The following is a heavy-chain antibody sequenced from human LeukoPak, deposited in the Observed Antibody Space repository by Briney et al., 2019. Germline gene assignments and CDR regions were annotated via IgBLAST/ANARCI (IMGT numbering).Heavy chain of an antibody. J-gene: IGHJ4*02. Sequence: PGGSLRLSCAASGFTFSSYGMHWVRQAPGKGLEWVSGIGGSGGSTYYADSVKGRFTISRDNSRNTLYLQMNSLRAEDTAVYYCAKDRCDSGWSPFDYWGQGTLVTVSS. CDR2: IGGSGGST. D-gene: IGHD6-19*01. CDR1: GFTFSSYG. CDR3: AKDRCDSGWSPFDY. V-gene: IGHV3-23*01.